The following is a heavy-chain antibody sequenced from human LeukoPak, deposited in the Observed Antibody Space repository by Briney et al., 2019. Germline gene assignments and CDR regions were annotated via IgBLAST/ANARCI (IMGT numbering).Heavy chain of an antibody. J-gene: IGHJ4*02. CDR2: ISGSGDST. V-gene: IGHV3-23*01. CDR1: GGSISSSSYY. D-gene: IGHD4/OR15-4a*01. CDR3: ANLGANYYFDY. Sequence: PSETLSLTCTVSGGSISSSSYYWGWIRQAPGKGLEWVSGISGSGDSTYYADSMRGRITISRDNAKNTLYLQMNSLRAEDTAVYYCANLGANYYFDYWAQGTLVTVSS.